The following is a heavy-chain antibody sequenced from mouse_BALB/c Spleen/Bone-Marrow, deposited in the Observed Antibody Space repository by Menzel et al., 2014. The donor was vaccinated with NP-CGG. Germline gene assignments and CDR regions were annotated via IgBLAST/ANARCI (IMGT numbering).Heavy chain of an antibody. Sequence: EVKLQESGGGLVQPGGSLKLSCAGSGFDFSRYWMSWVRQAPGKGLEWIGEINPGSNTINYTPSLKDKFIISRDNAKNTPYLQMSKVRSEDTALYYCARLGYYGWFAYWGQGTLVTVSA. CDR2: INPGSNTI. J-gene: IGHJ3*01. D-gene: IGHD2-3*01. V-gene: IGHV4-1*02. CDR1: GFDFSRYW. CDR3: ARLGYYGWFAY.